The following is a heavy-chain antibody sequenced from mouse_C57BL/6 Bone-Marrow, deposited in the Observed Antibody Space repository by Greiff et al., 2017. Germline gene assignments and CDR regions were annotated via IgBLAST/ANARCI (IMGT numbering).Heavy chain of an antibody. Sequence: VKVVESGPELVKPGASVKISCKASGYAFSSSWMNWVKQRPGKGLEWIGRIYPGDGDTNYNGKFKGKATLTADKSSSTAYMQLSSLTSEDSAVYFCARAGDYGFWYFDVWGTGTTVTVSS. CDR3: ARAGDYGFWYFDV. D-gene: IGHD2-4*01. CDR1: GYAFSSSW. J-gene: IGHJ1*03. CDR2: IYPGDGDT. V-gene: IGHV1-82*01.